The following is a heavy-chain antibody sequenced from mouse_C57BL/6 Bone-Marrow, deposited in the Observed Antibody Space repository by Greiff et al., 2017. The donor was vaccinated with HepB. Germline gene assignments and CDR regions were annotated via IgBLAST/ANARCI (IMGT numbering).Heavy chain of an antibody. J-gene: IGHJ1*03. CDR1: GYTFTSYG. CDR3: ARALRDFNV. V-gene: IGHV1-9*01. Sequence: QVQLQQSGAELARPGASVKLSCKASGYTFTSYGISWVKQRTGHGLEWIGEILPGSGSTNYNEKFKGKATFTADTSSNTAYMQLSSLTTEDSAIYYCARALRDFNVWGTGTTVTVSS. CDR2: ILPGSGST.